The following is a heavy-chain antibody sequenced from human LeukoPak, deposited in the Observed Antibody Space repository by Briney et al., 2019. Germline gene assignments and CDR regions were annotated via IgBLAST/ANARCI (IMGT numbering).Heavy chain of an antibody. V-gene: IGHV1-69*13. D-gene: IGHD2-15*01. CDR3: ARSRRVVAATLDY. CDR2: IIPIFGTA. Sequence: EASVTVSCKASGGTFSSYAISWVRQAPGQGLEWMGGIIPIFGTANYAQKFQGRVTITADESTSTAYMELSSLRSEDTAVYYCARSRRVVAATLDYWGQGTLVTVSS. J-gene: IGHJ4*02. CDR1: GGTFSSYA.